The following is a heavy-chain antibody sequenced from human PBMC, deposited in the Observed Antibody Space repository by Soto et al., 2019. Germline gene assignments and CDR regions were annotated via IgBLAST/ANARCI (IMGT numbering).Heavy chain of an antibody. CDR1: GYTFTGYY. J-gene: IGHJ5*02. Sequence: GXSVKVSCQASGYTFTGYYMHWVREAPVQGLEWMGWINPNSGGTSYAQKFQGRVTMTRDTSISTAYMELSRLRSDDTAVYYCARGSGSYYKYNWFDPWGQGTLVTVSS. D-gene: IGHD3-10*01. CDR2: INPNSGGT. V-gene: IGHV1-2*02. CDR3: ARGSGSYYKYNWFDP.